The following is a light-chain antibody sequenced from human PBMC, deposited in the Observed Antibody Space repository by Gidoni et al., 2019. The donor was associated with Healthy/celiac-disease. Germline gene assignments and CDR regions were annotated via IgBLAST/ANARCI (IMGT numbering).Light chain of an antibody. CDR1: QSVSSN. CDR3: QQYNNYT. Sequence: EIVMTQSPATLSVSPGERATLSCRASQSVSSNLAWYQQKPGQAPRLLIYGASTRATGIPARFSGRWSGTEFTLTISSLQSEDVAVYYWQQYNNYTFGQGTKMEIK. CDR2: GAS. V-gene: IGKV3-15*01. J-gene: IGKJ2*01.